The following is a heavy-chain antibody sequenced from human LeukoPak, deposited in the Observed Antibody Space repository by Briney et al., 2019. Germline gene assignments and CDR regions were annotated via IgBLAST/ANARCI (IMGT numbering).Heavy chain of an antibody. J-gene: IGHJ4*02. V-gene: IGHV3-23*01. CDR3: AKGSVDTSYIDY. CDR2: VSGSGDST. D-gene: IGHD3-10*01. CDR1: GFTFSNFA. Sequence: PGGSLRLSCAASGFTFSNFAMTWVRLAPGGGLVWVLIVSGSGDSTHIADSVKGRFTISRDNSKNTLYLQMNRLRVEDTALYYCAKGSVDTSYIDYWGQGTLVTVSS.